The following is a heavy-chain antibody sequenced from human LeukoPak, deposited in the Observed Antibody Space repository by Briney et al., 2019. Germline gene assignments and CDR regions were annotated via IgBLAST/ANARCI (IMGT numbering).Heavy chain of an antibody. D-gene: IGHD4-17*01. J-gene: IGHJ6*03. CDR2: MNPNSGNT. CDR1: GYTFTSYD. CDR3: ARGRDYGDYNDFYYYYYMDV. Sequence: ASVKVSCKASGYTFTSYDINWVRQATGQGLEWMGWMNPNSGNTGYAQKFQGRVTITRNTSISTAYMELSSLRSEDTAVYYCARGRDYGDYNDFYYYYYMDVWGKGTTVTVSS. V-gene: IGHV1-8*03.